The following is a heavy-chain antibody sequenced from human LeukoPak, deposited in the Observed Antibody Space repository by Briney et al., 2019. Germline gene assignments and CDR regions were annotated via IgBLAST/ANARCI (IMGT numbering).Heavy chain of an antibody. Sequence: GGSLRLSCAASGFTFSSYSMNWVRQAPGKGLEWLLYISSTSSAIYYADSLKGRFTISRDNAKNSLYLQMDSLRAEDTAVYYCARVIGSYGDSAYWGQGTLVTVSS. CDR2: ISSTSSAI. D-gene: IGHD3-16*01. CDR1: GFTFSSYS. V-gene: IGHV3-48*04. CDR3: ARVIGSYGDSAY. J-gene: IGHJ4*02.